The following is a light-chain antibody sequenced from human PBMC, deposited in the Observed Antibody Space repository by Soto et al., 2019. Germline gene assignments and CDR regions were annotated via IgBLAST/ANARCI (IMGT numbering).Light chain of an antibody. CDR3: LQDYNYPRT. J-gene: IGKJ1*01. CDR2: AAS. V-gene: IGKV1-6*01. Sequence: IQMTQSPSSLSASVEDRVIITCRASQSISNHLNWYQQKPGKAPNLLIYAASSLQSGVPSRFSGSGPGTDFTLTISSLQPEDFATYYCLQDYNYPRTFGQGTKVDIK. CDR1: QSISNH.